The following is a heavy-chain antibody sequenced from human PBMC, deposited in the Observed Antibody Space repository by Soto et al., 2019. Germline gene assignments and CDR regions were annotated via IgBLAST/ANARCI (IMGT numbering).Heavy chain of an antibody. CDR1: GGTFSSYA. CDR3: ARTNYYGSGSYREDQNYYYYGMDV. Sequence: ASVKVSCKASGGTFSSYAISWVRQAPGQGLEWMGGIIPIFGTANYAQKFQGRVTITADESTSTAYMELSSLRSEDTAVYYCARTNYYGSGSYREDQNYYYYGMDVWGQGTTVTVSS. J-gene: IGHJ6*02. V-gene: IGHV1-69*13. D-gene: IGHD3-10*01. CDR2: IIPIFGTA.